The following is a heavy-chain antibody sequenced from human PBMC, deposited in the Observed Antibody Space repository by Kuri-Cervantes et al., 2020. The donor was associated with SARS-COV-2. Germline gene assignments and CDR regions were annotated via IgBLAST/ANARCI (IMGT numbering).Heavy chain of an antibody. D-gene: IGHD4-23*01. CDR3: ARDADGGNGEDYYYYYMDV. CDR2: IYTSGST. Sequence: SETLSLTCTVSGGSISSYYWSWIRQPAGKGLEWIGRIYTSGSTNYNPSLKSRVTMSVDTSKNQFSLKLGSVTAADTAVYYCARDADGGNGEDYYYYYMDVWGKGTTVTVSS. CDR1: GGSISSYY. V-gene: IGHV4-4*07. J-gene: IGHJ6*03.